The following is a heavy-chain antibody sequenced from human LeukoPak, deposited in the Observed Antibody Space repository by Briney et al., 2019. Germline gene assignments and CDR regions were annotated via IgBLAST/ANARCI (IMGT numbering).Heavy chain of an antibody. D-gene: IGHD3-22*01. V-gene: IGHV4-4*07. Sequence: SETLSLTCTVSGGSINSYYWSWIRQPAGKGLEWIGRIYTSGSTNYNPSLKSRVTMSVDTSKNQFSLKLSSVTAADTAVYYCARDAPYDSSGYDYYYYYYYMDVWGKGTTVTASS. CDR3: ARDAPYDSSGYDYYYYYYYMDV. CDR2: IYTSGST. J-gene: IGHJ6*03. CDR1: GGSINSYY.